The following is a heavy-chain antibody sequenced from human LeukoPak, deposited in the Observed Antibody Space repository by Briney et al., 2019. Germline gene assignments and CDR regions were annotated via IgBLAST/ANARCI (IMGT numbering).Heavy chain of an antibody. CDR2: IWDDGSYK. CDR3: AKDSSSWYENFDY. V-gene: IGHV3-33*06. D-gene: IGHD6-13*01. CDR1: GFVFSSFA. Sequence: GGSLRLSCAASGFVFSSFAMHWVRQAPGKGLEWVATIWDDGSYKYHTDSVKGRFTITRDNSKNTLYLQMNSLRAEDTAVYYCAKDSSSWYENFDYWGQGTLVTVSS. J-gene: IGHJ4*02.